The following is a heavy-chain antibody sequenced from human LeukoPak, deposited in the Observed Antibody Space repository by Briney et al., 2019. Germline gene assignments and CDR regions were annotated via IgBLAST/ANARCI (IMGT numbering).Heavy chain of an antibody. CDR2: INHSGST. D-gene: IGHD3-16*01. Sequence: PSETLSLTCAVYGGSFSGYYWSWIRQPPGKGLEWIGEINHSGSTNYNPSLKSRVTISVDTSKNQFSLKLSSVTAADTAVYYCARKHSHRGWFDPWGQGTLVTVSS. CDR1: GGSFSGYY. J-gene: IGHJ5*02. CDR3: ARKHSHRGWFDP. V-gene: IGHV4-34*01.